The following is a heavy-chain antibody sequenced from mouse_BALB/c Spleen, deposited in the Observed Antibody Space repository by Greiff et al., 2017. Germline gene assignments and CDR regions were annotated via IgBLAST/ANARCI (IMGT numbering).Heavy chain of an antibody. J-gene: IGHJ2*01. D-gene: IGHD2-3*01. CDR3: TRSTDGYYSPDY. Sequence: EVKLQQSGTVLARPGASVKMSCKASGYTFTSYWMHWVKQRPGQGLEWIGAIYPGNSDTSYNQKFKGKAKLTAVTSTSTAYMELSSLTNEDSAVYYCTRSTDGYYSPDYWGQGTTLTVSS. CDR2: IYPGNSDT. CDR1: GYTFTSYW. V-gene: IGHV1-5*01.